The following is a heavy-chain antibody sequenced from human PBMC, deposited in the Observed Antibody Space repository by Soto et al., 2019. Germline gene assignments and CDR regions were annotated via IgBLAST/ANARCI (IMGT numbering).Heavy chain of an antibody. CDR3: ARTYCSSTSCFNWFDP. J-gene: IGHJ5*02. V-gene: IGHV1-18*01. Sequence: ASVKVSCKASGYTFTSYGISWVRQAPGQGLEWMGWISAYNGNTNYAQKLQGRVTMTTDTSTSTAYMDLRSLRSDDTAVYYCARTYCSSTSCFNWFDPWGQGTLVTVSS. D-gene: IGHD2-2*01. CDR2: ISAYNGNT. CDR1: GYTFTSYG.